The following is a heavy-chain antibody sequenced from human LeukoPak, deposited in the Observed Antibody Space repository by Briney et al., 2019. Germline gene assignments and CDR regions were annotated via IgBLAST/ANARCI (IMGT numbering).Heavy chain of an antibody. CDR1: GFTFSSYA. Sequence: GGSLRLSCAASGFTFSSYAVHWVRQAPGKGLEWVAVISYDGSNKYYADSVKGRFTISRDNSKNTLYLQMNSLRAEDTAVYYCAREVYCSGGSCYFKYYYYGMDVWGQGTTVTVSS. CDR3: AREVYCSGGSCYFKYYYYGMDV. D-gene: IGHD2-15*01. CDR2: ISYDGSNK. J-gene: IGHJ6*02. V-gene: IGHV3-30-3*01.